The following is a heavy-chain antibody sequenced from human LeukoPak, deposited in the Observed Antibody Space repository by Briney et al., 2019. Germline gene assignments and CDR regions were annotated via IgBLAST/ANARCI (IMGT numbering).Heavy chain of an antibody. CDR2: MNPNSGNT. D-gene: IGHD1-14*01. V-gene: IGHV1-8*02. CDR1: GGTFSSYA. J-gene: IGHJ6*02. CDR3: ARGVGKPWDYYYGMDV. Sequence: ASVKVSCKAPGGTFSSYAISWVRQATGQGLEWMGWMNPNSGNTGYAQKFQGRVTMTRNTSISTAYMELSSLRSEDTAVYYCARGVGKPWDYYYGMDVWGQGTTVTVSS.